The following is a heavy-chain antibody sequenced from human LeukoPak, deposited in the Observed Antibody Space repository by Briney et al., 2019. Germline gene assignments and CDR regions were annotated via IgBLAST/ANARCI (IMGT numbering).Heavy chain of an antibody. CDR2: INPNSGGT. V-gene: IGHV1-2*02. CDR1: GYTFTGYY. J-gene: IGHJ4*02. CDR3: ARDLYDSNGYYYPNDY. Sequence: ASVKVSCKASGYTFTGYYMHWVRQAPGQGLEWMGWINPNSGGTNYAQKFQGRVTMTRDTSISTAYMELSRLRSDDTAVYYCARDLYDSNGYYYPNDYWGQGTLVTVSS. D-gene: IGHD3-22*01.